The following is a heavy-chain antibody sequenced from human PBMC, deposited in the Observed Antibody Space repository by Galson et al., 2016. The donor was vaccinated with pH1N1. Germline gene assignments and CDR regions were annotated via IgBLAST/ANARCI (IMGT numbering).Heavy chain of an antibody. D-gene: IGHD2-15*01. CDR2: MNPNNGNA. CDR1: GYTLTSYD. J-gene: IGHJ2*01. CDR3: ARSPVCLYFER. Sequence: SVKVSCKASGYTLTSYDINWVRQATGQGLEWMGWMNPNNGNADYAPKFQGRVTLTRNPSINTAYMELSSLTSEDTAVYYCARSPVCLYFERWGRGTPVLVS. V-gene: IGHV1-8*01.